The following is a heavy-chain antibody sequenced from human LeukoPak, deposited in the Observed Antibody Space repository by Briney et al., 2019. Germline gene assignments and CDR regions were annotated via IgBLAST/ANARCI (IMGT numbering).Heavy chain of an antibody. CDR2: IRYDGSNK. CDR1: GFTFSSYG. V-gene: IGHV3-30*02. D-gene: IGHD3-3*01. Sequence: PGGSLRLSCAASGFTFSSYGMHWVRQAPGKGLEWVAFIRYDGSNKYYADSVKGRFTISRDNSKNPLYLQMNSLRAEDTAVYYCAKIVTLPMTIFGVVSLDYWGQGTLVTVSS. J-gene: IGHJ4*02. CDR3: AKIVTLPMTIFGVVSLDY.